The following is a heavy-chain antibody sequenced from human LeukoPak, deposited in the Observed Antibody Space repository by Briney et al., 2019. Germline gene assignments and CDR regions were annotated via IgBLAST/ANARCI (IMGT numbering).Heavy chain of an antibody. CDR2: IIPILGIA. J-gene: IGHJ4*02. CDR3: ARSGVWGSYRSRPFDY. Sequence: SVKVSCKASGGTFSSYTISWVRQAPGQGLEWMGKIIPILGIANYAQKFQGRVTITADKSTSTAYMELSSLRSEDTAVYYCARSGVWGSYRSRPFDYWGQGILVTVSS. CDR1: GGTFSSYT. V-gene: IGHV1-69*02. D-gene: IGHD3-16*02.